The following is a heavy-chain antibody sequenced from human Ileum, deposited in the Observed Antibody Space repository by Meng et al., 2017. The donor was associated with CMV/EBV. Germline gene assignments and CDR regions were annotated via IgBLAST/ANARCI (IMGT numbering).Heavy chain of an antibody. D-gene: IGHD3-10*01. CDR3: ARVGVMVRGPHFDY. V-gene: IGHV4-39*07. Sequence: QGRDAGLVKLSATLALTLTVPGGYISRCSYYWGWIRQPPGKGLEWIGRIYYSGSTYYNPSLKSRVTISVDTSKNQFSLKLSSVTAADTAVYYCARVGVMVRGPHFDYWGQGTLVTVSS. J-gene: IGHJ4*02. CDR2: IYYSGST. CDR1: GGYISRCSYY.